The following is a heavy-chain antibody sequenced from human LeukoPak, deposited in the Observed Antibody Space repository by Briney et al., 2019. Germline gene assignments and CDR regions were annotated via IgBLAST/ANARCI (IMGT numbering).Heavy chain of an antibody. CDR2: IRYDGSDK. Sequence: HPGGSLSLSCAASGFTFSSYGMHWVRQAPGKGLEWVAFIRYDGSDKYYADSVKGRFTISRDNSKNTLYLQMNSLRAEDTAAYYCANLPIRGSGSYYTDYWGQGTLVTVSS. D-gene: IGHD3-10*01. CDR3: ANLPIRGSGSYYTDY. J-gene: IGHJ4*02. CDR1: GFTFSSYG. V-gene: IGHV3-30*02.